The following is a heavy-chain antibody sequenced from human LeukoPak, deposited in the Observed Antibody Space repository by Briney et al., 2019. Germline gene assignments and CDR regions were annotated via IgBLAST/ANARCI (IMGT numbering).Heavy chain of an antibody. D-gene: IGHD1-1*01. J-gene: IGHJ6*03. CDR1: GYTFTCYY. V-gene: IGHV1-2*02. CDR2: INPNSGGT. Sequence: ASVKVSCKASGYTFTCYYMHWVRQAPGQGREWMGWINPNSGGTNYAQKFQGRVTMTRDTSISTAYMELSRLRSDDTAVYYCARVRTSPTYYYYYYMDVWGKGTTVTVSS. CDR3: ARVRTSPTYYYYYYMDV.